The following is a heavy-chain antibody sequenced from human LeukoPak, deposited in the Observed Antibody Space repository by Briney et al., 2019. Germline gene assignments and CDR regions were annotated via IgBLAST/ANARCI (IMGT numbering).Heavy chain of an antibody. D-gene: IGHD6-13*01. Sequence: GGSLRLSCAASGFTFSSYAMSWVRQAPGKGLEWVSAISGSGGSTYYADSVKGRFTISRDNSKNTLYLQMNSLRAEDTAMYYCATGMTAAGKIDYWGQGTLVTVSS. CDR3: ATGMTAAGKIDY. CDR2: ISGSGGST. J-gene: IGHJ4*02. V-gene: IGHV3-23*01. CDR1: GFTFSSYA.